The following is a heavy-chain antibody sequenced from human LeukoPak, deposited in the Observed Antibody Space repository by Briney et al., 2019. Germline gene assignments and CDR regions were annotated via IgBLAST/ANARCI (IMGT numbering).Heavy chain of an antibody. CDR3: ASPRSSSGYYPQSLDY. CDR2: IIPIFGTA. D-gene: IGHD3-22*01. J-gene: IGHJ4*02. CDR1: GGTFSSYA. V-gene: IGHV1-69*13. Sequence: GASVKVSCKASGGTFSSYAISWVRQAPGQGLEWMGGIIPIFGTANYAQKFQGRVTITADESTSTAYMELSSLRSEDTAVYYCASPRSSSGYYPQSLDYWGQGTLVTVSS.